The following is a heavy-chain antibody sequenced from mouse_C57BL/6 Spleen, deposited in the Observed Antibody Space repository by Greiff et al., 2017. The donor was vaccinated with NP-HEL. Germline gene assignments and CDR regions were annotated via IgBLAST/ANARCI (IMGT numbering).Heavy chain of an antibody. CDR2: IDPSDSYT. CDR1: GYTFTSYW. CDR3: ATLYGNYVPPFDY. D-gene: IGHD2-1*01. V-gene: IGHV1-69*01. Sequence: QVQLQQPGAELVMPGASVKLSCKASGYTFTSYWMHWVKQRPGQGLEWIGEIDPSDSYTNYNQKFKGKSTLTVDKSSSTAYMQLSSLTSEDSAVYYCATLYGNYVPPFDYWGQGTTLTVSS. J-gene: IGHJ2*01.